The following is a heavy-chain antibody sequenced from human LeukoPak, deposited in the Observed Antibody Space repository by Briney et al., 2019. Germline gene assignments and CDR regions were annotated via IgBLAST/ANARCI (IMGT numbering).Heavy chain of an antibody. CDR2: MNPNSGNR. Sequence: GASVKVSCKASGYTFTSYDINWVRQATGQGLEWMGWMNPNSGNRGYAQKFQGRVTMTTNTSISTAYMELSSLRSEDMAVYYCARVKGYYDSSGYYLYYFDYWGQGTLVTVSS. CDR3: ARVKGYYDSSGYYLYYFDY. J-gene: IGHJ4*02. D-gene: IGHD3-22*01. CDR1: GYTFTSYD. V-gene: IGHV1-8*01.